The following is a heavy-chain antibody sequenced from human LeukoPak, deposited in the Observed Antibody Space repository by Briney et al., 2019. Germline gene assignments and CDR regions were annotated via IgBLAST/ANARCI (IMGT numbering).Heavy chain of an antibody. D-gene: IGHD5-18*01. Sequence: ASVMVSCKTSGYTFTDYYFYWLRQAPGQGLEWMAWIYPNSGATRYAQKFQGRITVTRDTSISTAYMELWTLTPDDTAVYYCARDGDAVMVDFDYWGQGTLVTVSS. J-gene: IGHJ4*02. CDR1: GYTFTDYY. CDR3: ARDGDAVMVDFDY. V-gene: IGHV1-2*02. CDR2: IYPNSGAT.